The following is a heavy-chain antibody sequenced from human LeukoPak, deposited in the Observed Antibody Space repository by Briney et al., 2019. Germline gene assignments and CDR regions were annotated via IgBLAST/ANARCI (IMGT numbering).Heavy chain of an antibody. CDR3: TTDVVYGSGSYSPHYFHY. V-gene: IGHV3-15*01. CDR1: GFTFSYAW. D-gene: IGHD3-10*01. CDR2: IKSQTNGRTT. J-gene: IGHJ4*02. Sequence: PGGSLRLSCAASGFTFSYAWMSWVRQAPGKGLEWVGRIKSQTNGRTTDFAAPVESRFTISRDDSKNTLSLQMNSLTTEDTAVYYCTTDVVYGSGSYSPHYFHYWGQGALVTVSS.